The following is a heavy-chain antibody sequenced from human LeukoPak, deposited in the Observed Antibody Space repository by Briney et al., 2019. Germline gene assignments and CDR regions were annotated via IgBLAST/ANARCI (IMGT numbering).Heavy chain of an antibody. CDR3: ARGKWHTKANFEGCCFDP. CDR1: SGSLSGYY. Sequence: SETLSLTCAVYSGSLSGYYWSWIRQPPEKGLEWIGEINHSGSTNYNPSLKSRVTLSVDTPKSQFSLKLSSVTAADTAVYYCARGKWHTKANFEGCCFDPWGQGTLVTVSS. V-gene: IGHV4-34*01. J-gene: IGHJ5*02. D-gene: IGHD2-8*01. CDR2: INHSGST.